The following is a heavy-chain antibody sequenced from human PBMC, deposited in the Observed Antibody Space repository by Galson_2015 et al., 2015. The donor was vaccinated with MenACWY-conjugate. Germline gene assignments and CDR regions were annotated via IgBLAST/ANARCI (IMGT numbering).Heavy chain of an antibody. V-gene: IGHV1-2*04. J-gene: IGHJ5*02. CDR1: GYTFTGYY. CDR3: ARERSSSGSRDGFDP. CDR2: INPNSGGT. D-gene: IGHD5-24*01. Sequence: SVKVSCKASGYTFTGYYMHWVRQAPGQGLEWMGWINPNSGGTNYAQKFQGWVTMTRDTSISTAYMELSRLRSDDTAVYYCARERSSSGSRDGFDPWGQGTLVTVSS.